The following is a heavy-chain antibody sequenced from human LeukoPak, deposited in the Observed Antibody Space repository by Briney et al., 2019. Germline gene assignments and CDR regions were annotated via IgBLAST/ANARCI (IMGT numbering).Heavy chain of an antibody. V-gene: IGHV3-30*04. CDR3: AKDYLTGYSSSWYGDY. Sequence: GGSLRLSCATSGFTFSSYAMHWVRQAPGKGLEWVAFISHDDGSSKYYADSVKGRFTISRGNSKNTLYLQMNSLRAEDTAVYYCAKDYLTGYSSSWYGDYWGQGTLVTVSS. CDR1: GFTFSSYA. J-gene: IGHJ4*02. CDR2: ISHDDGSSK. D-gene: IGHD6-13*01.